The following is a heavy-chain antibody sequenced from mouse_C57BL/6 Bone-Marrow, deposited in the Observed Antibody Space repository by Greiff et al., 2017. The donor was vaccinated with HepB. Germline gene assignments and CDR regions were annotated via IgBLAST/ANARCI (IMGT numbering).Heavy chain of an antibody. V-gene: IGHV2-9-1*01. Sequence: QVQLKESGPGLVAPSHSLSITCTVSGFSFTSYAISWVRQPPGKGLEWLGGICTGGGTNYNAALKTRMSISKDNSRSEVILKMNSLQNDDTARYYCARKGGLDYGGQGTTLTVSA. CDR3: ARKGGLDY. CDR1: GFSFTSYA. J-gene: IGHJ2*01. CDR2: ICTGGGT.